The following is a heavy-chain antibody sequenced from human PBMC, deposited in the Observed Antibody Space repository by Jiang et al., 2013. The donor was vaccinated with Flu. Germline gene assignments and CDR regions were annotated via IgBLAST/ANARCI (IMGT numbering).Heavy chain of an antibody. CDR1: GNSVTSARYY. J-gene: IGHJ3*02. V-gene: IGHV4-61*02. D-gene: IGHD3-3*01. CDR2: INISGST. Sequence: PGLVKPSQTLSLTCAVSGNSVTSARYYWTWIRQPAGKGLEWIGRINISGSTNYNPSLKSRATISIDTSKNQFSLNLSSVTAADTAIYYCARDGGLTSFGVVIDAYDIWGQGTMVTVFS. CDR3: ARDGGLTSFGVVIDAYDI.